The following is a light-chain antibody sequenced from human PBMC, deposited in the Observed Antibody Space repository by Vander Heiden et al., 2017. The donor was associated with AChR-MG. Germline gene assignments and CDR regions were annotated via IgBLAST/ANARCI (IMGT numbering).Light chain of an antibody. Sequence: SALPHPASVSGSPGQSIPVTCTGTSSDVGNYNFVSWNQQHPGKAPELMIYEVSKWPSGVSNRFSGSKSGNTASLTISGLQAEDEADYYCCSDAFSSNWVFGGGTKVTVL. CDR3: CSDAFSSNWV. J-gene: IGLJ3*02. CDR2: EVS. CDR1: SSDVGNYNF. V-gene: IGLV2-23*02.